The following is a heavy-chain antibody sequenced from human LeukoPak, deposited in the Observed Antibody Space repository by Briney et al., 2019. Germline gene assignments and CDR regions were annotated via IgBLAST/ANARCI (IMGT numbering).Heavy chain of an antibody. CDR2: INHSGST. CDR1: GGSFSGYY. V-gene: IGHV4-34*01. J-gene: IGHJ4*02. D-gene: IGHD1-26*01. CDR3: ARGREPSAKPYFDY. Sequence: SETLSLTCAVYGGSFSGYYWRWISQPPGKGLEWMGEINHSGSTNYNPSLKSRVTISVDTSKNQFSLKLSSVTAADTAVYYCARGREPSAKPYFDYWGQGTLVTVSS.